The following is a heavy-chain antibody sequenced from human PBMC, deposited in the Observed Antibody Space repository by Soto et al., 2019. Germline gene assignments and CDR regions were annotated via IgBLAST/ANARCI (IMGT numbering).Heavy chain of an antibody. D-gene: IGHD5-18*01. CDR3: AGPGYSSQDY. CDR1: GFTFSSFA. V-gene: IGHV3-23*01. J-gene: IGHJ4*02. Sequence: EVQLLESGGGLVQPGGSLRLSCAASGFTFSSFALSWVRQAPGKGVEWVSAISGSGDGTDYADSVKGRFTISRDNSKNTLYLQMNSLRAEDTAVYYCAGPGYSSQDYWGQGALVTVSS. CDR2: ISGSGDGT.